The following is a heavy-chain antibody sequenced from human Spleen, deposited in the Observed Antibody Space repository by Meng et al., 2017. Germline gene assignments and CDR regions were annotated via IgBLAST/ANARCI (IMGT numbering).Heavy chain of an antibody. CDR2: ISPSSDYI. CDR1: GFTFKNFN. Sequence: GESLKISCAASGFTFKNFNMNWVRQAPGKGLEWISSISPSSDYIYYTSSVRGRFTLSRDNAKNSLYLQMNSLRAEDTAVYYCARGIYYDTSGYYYYWGQGTLVTVSS. CDR3: ARGIYYDTSGYYYY. J-gene: IGHJ4*02. D-gene: IGHD3-22*01. V-gene: IGHV3-21*01.